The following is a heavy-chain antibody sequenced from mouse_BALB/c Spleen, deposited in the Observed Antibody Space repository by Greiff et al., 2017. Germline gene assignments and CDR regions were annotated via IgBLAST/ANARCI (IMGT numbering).Heavy chain of an antibody. D-gene: IGHD2-2*01. Sequence: QVQLQQPGAELVRPGASVKLSCKASGYTFTSYWINWVKQRPGQGLEWIGNIYPSDSYTNYNQKFKDKATLTVDKSSSTAYMQLSSPTSEDSAVYYWTREGWLRRGMNYFDYWGQGTTLTVSS. CDR2: IYPSDSYT. V-gene: IGHV1-69*02. J-gene: IGHJ2*01. CDR1: GYTFTSYW. CDR3: TREGWLRRGMNYFDY.